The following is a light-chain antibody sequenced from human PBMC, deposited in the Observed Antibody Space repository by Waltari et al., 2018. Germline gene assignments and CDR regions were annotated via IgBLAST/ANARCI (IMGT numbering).Light chain of an antibody. J-gene: IGKJ1*01. CDR3: QQYYSYPRT. Sequence: DIQMTQSPSTLSASIGDRVTITCRASQSLSSWLAWYQQSPGTAPKLLVYDASTLQSGVPSRFSGSGSGTEFTLTISCLQSEDFATYYCQQYYSYPRTFGQGTKVEIK. CDR2: DAS. V-gene: IGKV1-5*01. CDR1: QSLSSW.